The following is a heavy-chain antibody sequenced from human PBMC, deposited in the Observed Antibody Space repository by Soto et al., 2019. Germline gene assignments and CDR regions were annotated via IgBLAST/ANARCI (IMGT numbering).Heavy chain of an antibody. CDR1: CYTFTTYG. D-gene: IGHD3-3*01. CDR3: ARDNYFWSGSLDY. Sequence: ASVKVSFMASCYTFTTYGFSWLRQAPGQGLQWMGWISGYNGNTNYAQKLQGRVSMTTDTSANTAYMELRSLRSGDTAVYYCARDNYFWSGSLDYWGQGTQVTVSS. J-gene: IGHJ4*02. CDR2: ISGYNGNT. V-gene: IGHV1-18*01.